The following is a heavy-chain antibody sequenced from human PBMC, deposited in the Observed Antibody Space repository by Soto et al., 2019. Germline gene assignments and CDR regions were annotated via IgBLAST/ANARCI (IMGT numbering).Heavy chain of an antibody. D-gene: IGHD6-13*01. V-gene: IGHV4-59*01. Sequence: QVQLQESGPGLVKPSETLSLTCTVSGGSISSYYWSWIRQPPGKGLEWIGYIYYSGSTNYNPSLKSXXTXPXXTSKNQFSLKLSSVTAADTAVYYCARGYSSRDFDYWGQGTLVTVSS. J-gene: IGHJ4*02. CDR1: GGSISSYY. CDR3: ARGYSSRDFDY. CDR2: IYYSGST.